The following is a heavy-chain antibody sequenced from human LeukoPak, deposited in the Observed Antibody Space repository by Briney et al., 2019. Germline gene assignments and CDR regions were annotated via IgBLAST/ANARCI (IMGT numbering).Heavy chain of an antibody. J-gene: IGHJ4*02. CDR2: IIPILGIA. CDR1: GGTFSSYA. D-gene: IGHD5-18*01. CDR3: ARGGYSYGRYGY. V-gene: IGHV1-69*04. Sequence: ASVKVSCKASGGTFSSYAISWVRQAPGQGLEWMGRIIPILGIANYAQKFQGRVTITADKSTSTAYMELSSLRSEDTAVYYCARGGYSYGRYGYWGQGTLVTVSS.